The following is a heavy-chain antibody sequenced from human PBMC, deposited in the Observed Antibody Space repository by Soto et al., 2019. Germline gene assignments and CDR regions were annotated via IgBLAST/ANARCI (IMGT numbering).Heavy chain of an antibody. V-gene: IGHV3-49*04. CDR3: TRGSPLYYYGMDV. J-gene: IGHJ6*02. CDR1: GFTFGDYA. CDR2: IRSKAYGGTT. Sequence: EVQLVESGGGLVQPGRSLRLSCTASGFTFGDYAMSWVRQAPGKGLEWVGFIRSKAYGGTTEYAASVKGRFTISRDDYKSIAYLQMNSLKTEDTAVYYCTRGSPLYYYGMDVWGQGTTVTVSS.